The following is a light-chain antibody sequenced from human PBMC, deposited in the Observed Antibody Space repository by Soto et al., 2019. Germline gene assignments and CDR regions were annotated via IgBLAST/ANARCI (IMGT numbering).Light chain of an antibody. CDR3: LQDYNYPRT. CDR2: AAS. V-gene: IGKV1-6*01. J-gene: IGKJ1*01. Sequence: AIQMTQSPSSLSASVGDRVTITCRASQGIRNDLGWYQQKPGKAPQLLIYAASSLQSGVPSRFSGSGSGTDFTLTISSQQPEDFATYYCLQDYNYPRTFGQGTKVEIK. CDR1: QGIRND.